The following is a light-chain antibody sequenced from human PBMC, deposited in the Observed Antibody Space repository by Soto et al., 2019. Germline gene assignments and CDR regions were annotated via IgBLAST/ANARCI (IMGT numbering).Light chain of an antibody. CDR2: GAS. CDR3: QQYGSSPPGLT. J-gene: IGKJ4*01. CDR1: QSVSSSY. V-gene: IGKV3-20*01. Sequence: EIVLTQSPATLSLSPVERATLSCRASQSVSSSYLAWYQQKPGQAPRLLIYGASSRATGIPDRFSGSGSGTDFTLTISRLEPEDFAVYYCQQYGSSPPGLTFGGGTKVDIK.